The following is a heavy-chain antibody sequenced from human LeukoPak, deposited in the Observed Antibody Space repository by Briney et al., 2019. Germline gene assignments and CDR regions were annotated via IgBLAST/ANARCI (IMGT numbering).Heavy chain of an antibody. CDR3: TTASVTLVRGVINPDAFDV. J-gene: IGHJ3*01. Sequence: GGSLRLSCAASGFTFSNAWMSWVRQAPGQGLDWVCRIMSKTDGGTTAYAAPVKGRFTISRDDSKNTLYLQMKGLETEDTAVYYCTTASVTLVRGVINPDAFDVWGLGTMVIVSS. CDR1: GFTFSNAW. D-gene: IGHD3-10*01. V-gene: IGHV3-15*01. CDR2: IMSKTDGGTT.